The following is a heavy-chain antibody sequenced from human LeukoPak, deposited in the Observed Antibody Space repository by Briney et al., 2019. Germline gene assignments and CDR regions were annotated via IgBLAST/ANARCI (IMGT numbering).Heavy chain of an antibody. CDR2: ISSSGSTI. J-gene: IGHJ6*02. D-gene: IGHD3-3*01. CDR1: GFTFSSYA. Sequence: GGSLRLSCAASGFTFSSYAMHWIRQAPGKGLEWVSYISSSGSTIYYADSVKGRFTISRDNAKNSLYLQMNSLRAEDTAVYYCARAVSITIFGVVIGMDVWGQGTTVTVSS. CDR3: ARAVSITIFGVVIGMDV. V-gene: IGHV3-48*04.